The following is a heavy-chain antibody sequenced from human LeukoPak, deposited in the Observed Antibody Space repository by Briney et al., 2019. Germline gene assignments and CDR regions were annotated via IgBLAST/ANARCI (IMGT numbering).Heavy chain of an antibody. D-gene: IGHD3-22*01. CDR1: ADSFSSSRYY. V-gene: IGHV4-39*01. Sequence: SDTLSLTCAVSADSFSSSRYYWSWIRRPPGKGLEWFGTISYSGSTYYNPSLKSRVTISVDTSKNQFSLKLTSVSAADTAVYFCARLNYYDNSGYYTQPKFDYWGQGTLVTVSS. CDR2: ISYSGST. CDR3: ARLNYYDNSGYYTQPKFDY. J-gene: IGHJ4*02.